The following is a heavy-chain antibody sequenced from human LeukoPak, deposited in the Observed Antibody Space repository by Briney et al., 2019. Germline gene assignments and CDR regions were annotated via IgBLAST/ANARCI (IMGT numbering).Heavy chain of an antibody. V-gene: IGHV3-48*03. Sequence: PGGSLRLSCAASGFSFSSYEMKWVRQAPGKGLEWISYISASGTLTHYADSVKGRFSISRDNSKNTLYLQMNSLRAEATAVYYCARDLLYCSGGSCYSVHYFDYWGQGTLVAVSS. CDR1: GFSFSSYE. CDR2: ISASGTLT. CDR3: ARDLLYCSGGSCYSVHYFDY. J-gene: IGHJ4*02. D-gene: IGHD2-15*01.